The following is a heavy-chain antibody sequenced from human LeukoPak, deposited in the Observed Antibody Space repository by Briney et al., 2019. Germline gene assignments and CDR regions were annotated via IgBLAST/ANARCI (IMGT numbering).Heavy chain of an antibody. Sequence: GESLKISCKGSGYSFTTYWIGWVRQMPGKGLECMGIIYPDDSDTRYSPSFQGQVTISADKSISTAYLQWSSLKASDTAMYYCARHETGPYFDYWGQGTLVTVSS. D-gene: IGHD1-1*01. J-gene: IGHJ4*02. CDR2: IYPDDSDT. V-gene: IGHV5-51*01. CDR1: GYSFTTYW. CDR3: ARHETGPYFDY.